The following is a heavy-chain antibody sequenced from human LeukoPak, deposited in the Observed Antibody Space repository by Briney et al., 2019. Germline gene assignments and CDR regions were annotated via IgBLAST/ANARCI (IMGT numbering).Heavy chain of an antibody. V-gene: IGHV3-30*03. Sequence: PGRSLRLSCAASGFTFSSYGMHWVRQAPGKGLEWVAVISYDGSNKYYADSVKGRFTMSRDNGKNSLFLQMNSLRAEDTAVYFCARHMTPESTTPYYYGMDVWGQGTTVTVSS. CDR2: ISYDGSNK. CDR1: GFTFSSYG. D-gene: IGHD2-15*01. J-gene: IGHJ6*02. CDR3: ARHMTPESTTPYYYGMDV.